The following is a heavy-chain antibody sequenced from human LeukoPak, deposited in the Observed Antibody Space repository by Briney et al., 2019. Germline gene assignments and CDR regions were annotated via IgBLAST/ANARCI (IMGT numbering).Heavy chain of an antibody. J-gene: IGHJ5*02. Sequence: ASVKVSCKASGGTFSSYAISWVRQAPGQGLEWMGRIIPILGIANYAQKFQGRVTITAGKSTSTAYMELSSLRSEDTAVYYCAEGSSTSPNWFDPWGQGTLVTVSS. CDR1: GGTFSSYA. CDR3: AEGSSTSPNWFDP. V-gene: IGHV1-69*04. D-gene: IGHD2-2*01. CDR2: IIPILGIA.